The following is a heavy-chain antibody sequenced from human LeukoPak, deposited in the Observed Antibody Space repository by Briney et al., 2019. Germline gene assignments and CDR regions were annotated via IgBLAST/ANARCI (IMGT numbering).Heavy chain of an antibody. Sequence: GGSLRLPCAASGFSFSNFGMHWVRQAPGKGLEWVAVIWFDGGNEFYADSVKGRFTISRDNSKNTLYLQMSSLRVEDTAVYYCARDPRRYYGSGSYDTNYGMDVWGQGTTVTVSS. CDR1: GFSFSNFG. CDR3: ARDPRRYYGSGSYDTNYGMDV. CDR2: IWFDGGNE. V-gene: IGHV3-33*01. J-gene: IGHJ6*02. D-gene: IGHD3-10*01.